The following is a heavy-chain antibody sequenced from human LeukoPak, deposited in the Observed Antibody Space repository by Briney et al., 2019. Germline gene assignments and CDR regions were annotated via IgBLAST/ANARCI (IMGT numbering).Heavy chain of an antibody. V-gene: IGHV4-38-2*02. CDR2: IYHSGST. CDR1: GYSISSGYY. J-gene: IGHJ3*02. D-gene: IGHD4-17*01. Sequence: SETLSLTCTVSGYSISSGYYWGWLRQPPGKGLEWIGSIYHSGSTYYNPSLKSRVTISVDTSKNQFSLKLSSVTAADTAVYYCALRGGLDAFDIWGQGTMVTVSS. CDR3: ALRGGLDAFDI.